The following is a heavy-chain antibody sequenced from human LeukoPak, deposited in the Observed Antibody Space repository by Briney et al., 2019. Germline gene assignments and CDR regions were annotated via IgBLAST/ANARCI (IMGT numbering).Heavy chain of an antibody. V-gene: IGHV3-7*03. CDR3: ARLGYCSDGTSFHVGLQAY. J-gene: IGHJ4*02. Sequence: GSLRLSCVVSGFTFSNYWMGWARQAPGKGLEWVANIKQDGSKRYYVDSVKGRFTISRDNDKNSLYLQMNSLRAEDTAVYYCARLGYCSDGTSFHVGLQAYWGQGILVTVSS. CDR1: GFTFSNYW. D-gene: IGHD2-15*01. CDR2: IKQDGSKR.